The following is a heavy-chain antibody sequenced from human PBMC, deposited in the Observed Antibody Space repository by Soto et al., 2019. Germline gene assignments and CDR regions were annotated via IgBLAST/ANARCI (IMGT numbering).Heavy chain of an antibody. V-gene: IGHV1-2*02. CDR2: INPNSGGT. CDR3: ARSLLDEYSSSWRSAYYGMDV. CDR1: GFTFSAYY. D-gene: IGHD6-13*01. J-gene: IGHJ6*02. Sequence: QVQLVQSGAEVKKPGASVKVSCKASGFTFSAYYIYWVRQAPGQGLEWSVWINPNSGGTNNAQKFQGRVTMNRDTSTSTVYMELSALIPDDTAVYYCARSLLDEYSSSWRSAYYGMDVWGQGTTVTVSS.